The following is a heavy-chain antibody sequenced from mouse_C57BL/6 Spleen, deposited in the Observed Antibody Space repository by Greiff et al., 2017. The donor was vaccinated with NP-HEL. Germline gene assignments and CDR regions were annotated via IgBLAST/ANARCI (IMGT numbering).Heavy chain of an antibody. Sequence: QVQLQQPGAELVKPGASVKMSCKASGYTFTSYWITWVKQRPGQGLEWIGDIYPGSGSTNYNEKFKSKATLTVDTSSSTASMQLSSLTSEDSAVYYCARTATVVVPYYFDYWGQGTTLTVSS. D-gene: IGHD1-1*01. CDR3: ARTATVVVPYYFDY. V-gene: IGHV1-55*01. CDR2: IYPGSGST. J-gene: IGHJ2*01. CDR1: GYTFTSYW.